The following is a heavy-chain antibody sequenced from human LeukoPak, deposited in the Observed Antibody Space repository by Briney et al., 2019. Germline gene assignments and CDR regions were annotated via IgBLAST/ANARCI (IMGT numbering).Heavy chain of an antibody. D-gene: IGHD2-15*01. J-gene: IGHJ4*02. CDR2: FDPEDGET. CDR3: ATARSQWSPWGGFDY. Sequence: ASVKVSCKVSGYTLTELSMHWVRQAPGKGLEWMGGFDPEDGETIYAQKFQGRVTMTEDTSTDTAYMELSSLRSEDTAVYYCATARSQWSPWGGFDYGGQEPLVPVSS. CDR1: GYTLTELS. V-gene: IGHV1-24*01.